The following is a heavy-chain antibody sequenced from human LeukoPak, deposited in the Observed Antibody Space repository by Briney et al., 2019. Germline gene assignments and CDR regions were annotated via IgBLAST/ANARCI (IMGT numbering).Heavy chain of an antibody. Sequence: GGSLRLSCAASGFPFSDYYMFWIRQAPGKGLECISYVSNTGSTMYYADSVKGRFTISRDNAKNTLYLQMNSLRAEDTAVYYCARDALGSYDYWGQGTLVTVSS. CDR2: VSNTGSTM. CDR1: GFPFSDYY. J-gene: IGHJ4*02. V-gene: IGHV3-11*01. CDR3: ARDALGSYDY. D-gene: IGHD1-26*01.